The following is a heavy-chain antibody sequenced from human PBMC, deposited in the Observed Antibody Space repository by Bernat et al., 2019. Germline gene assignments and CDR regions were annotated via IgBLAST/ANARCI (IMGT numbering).Heavy chain of an antibody. V-gene: IGHV3-7*01. D-gene: IGHD3-3*01. CDR2: IKQDGSEK. CDR1: GFTFSSYW. CDR3: ARERRDPDFWSGYYNYYYMDV. J-gene: IGHJ6*03. Sequence: EVQLVESGGGLVQPGGSLRLSCAASGFTFSSYWMSWVRQAPGKGLEWVANIKQDGSEKYYVDSVKGRFTISRDNAKNSLYLQMNSLRAEDTAVYYCARERRDPDFWSGYYNYYYMDVWGKGTTVTVSS.